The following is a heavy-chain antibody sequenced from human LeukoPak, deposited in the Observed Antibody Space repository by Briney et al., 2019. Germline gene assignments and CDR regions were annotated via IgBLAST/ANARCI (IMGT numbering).Heavy chain of an antibody. V-gene: IGHV4-34*01. CDR3: ASALGF. CDR2: INHSGST. CDR1: GGSFSGYY. J-gene: IGHJ4*02. Sequence: PSETPSLTCAVYGGSFSGYYWSWIRQPPGKGLEWIGEINHSGSTNYNPSLKSRVTISVDTSKNQFSLKLSSVTAADTAVYYCASALGFWGQGTLVTVSS.